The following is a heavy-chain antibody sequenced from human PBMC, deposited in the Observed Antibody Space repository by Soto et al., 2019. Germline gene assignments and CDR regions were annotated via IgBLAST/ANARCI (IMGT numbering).Heavy chain of an antibody. V-gene: IGHV3-64D*06. CDR2: ISSNGGST. Sequence: PGGSLRLSCSASGFTFSSYAMHWVRQAPGKGLEYVSAISSNGGSTYYADSVKGRLTISRDNSKNTLYLQMSSLRAEDTAVYYCVKETNYYDSSGYYGATVSSFPYFDYWGQGTLVTVS. J-gene: IGHJ4*02. CDR1: GFTFSSYA. CDR3: VKETNYYDSSGYYGATVSSFPYFDY. D-gene: IGHD3-22*01.